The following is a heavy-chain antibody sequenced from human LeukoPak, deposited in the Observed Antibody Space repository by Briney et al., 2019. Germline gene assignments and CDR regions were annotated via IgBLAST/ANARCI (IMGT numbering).Heavy chain of an antibody. CDR3: ARPVRRGCSGYFPY. D-gene: IGHD6-19*01. Sequence: GASVKVSCKASGYTFTGYYMHWVRQAPGQGLEGMGWINPNSGGTNYAQKFRGRVTMTRDTSISTAYMELSRLRSDDTAVYYCARPVRRGCSGYFPYWGQGTLVTVSS. CDR2: INPNSGGT. J-gene: IGHJ4*02. V-gene: IGHV1-2*02. CDR1: GYTFTGYY.